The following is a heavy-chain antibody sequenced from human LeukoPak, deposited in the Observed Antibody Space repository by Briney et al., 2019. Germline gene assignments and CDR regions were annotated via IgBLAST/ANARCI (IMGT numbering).Heavy chain of an antibody. CDR1: GFTFSSYA. CDR3: ASGEGDYGDYFDY. J-gene: IGHJ4*02. CDR2: ISYDGSNK. V-gene: IGHV3-30*04. Sequence: GGSLRLSCAASGFTFSSYAMHWVRQAPGKGLEWVAVISYDGSNKYYADSVKGRFTISRDNSKNTLYLQMNSLRAEDTAVYYCASGEGDYGDYFDYWGQGTLVTVSS. D-gene: IGHD4-17*01.